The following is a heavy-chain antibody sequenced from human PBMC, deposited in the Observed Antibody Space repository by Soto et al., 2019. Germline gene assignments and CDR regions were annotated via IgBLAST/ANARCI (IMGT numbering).Heavy chain of an antibody. CDR2: ISSRSSTI. D-gene: IGHD3-22*01. CDR3: AREQYYDSSGYYYAPGCYY. J-gene: IGHJ4*02. Sequence: GGALRVSGAASVFTFSSSSMNWVRQAPGKGLEWVSYISSRSSTIYYADSVKGRCTISRDNDKNALYLQMSGLRDEDTALYYCAREQYYDSSGYYYAPGCYYWGQGTLVTVSS. CDR1: VFTFSSSS. V-gene: IGHV3-48*02.